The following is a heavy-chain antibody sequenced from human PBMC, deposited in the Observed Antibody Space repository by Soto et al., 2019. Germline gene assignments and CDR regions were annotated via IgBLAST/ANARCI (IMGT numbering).Heavy chain of an antibody. V-gene: IGHV4-4*02. CDR2: IYHTGSK. J-gene: IGHJ6*02. CDR3: ARAVYCTTANCWDDFHYYNIDV. CDR1: CESTNNIDW. Sequence: SETLPFTCFXPCESTNNIDWSGWVCEAPRKGVEWMGEIYHTGSKSYMPSLRGRITLSVDTSKNQFSLKLTSVTAADTAVYYCARAVYCTTANCWDDFHYYNIDVWGQGTAVTVSS. D-gene: IGHD2-2*01.